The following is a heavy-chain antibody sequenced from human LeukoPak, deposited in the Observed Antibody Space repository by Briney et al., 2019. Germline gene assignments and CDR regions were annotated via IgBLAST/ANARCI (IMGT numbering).Heavy chain of an antibody. CDR1: GFTFSSYW. D-gene: IGHD6-13*01. CDR2: INSDGSST. J-gene: IGHJ4*02. Sequence: GGSLRLSCAASGFTFSSYWMHWVRQAPGKGLVWVSRINSDGSSTSYADSVKGRFTISRDNAKNTLYLQMNSPRAEDTAVYYCARDQGSSWFDYWGQGTLVTVSS. CDR3: ARDQGSSWFDY. V-gene: IGHV3-74*01.